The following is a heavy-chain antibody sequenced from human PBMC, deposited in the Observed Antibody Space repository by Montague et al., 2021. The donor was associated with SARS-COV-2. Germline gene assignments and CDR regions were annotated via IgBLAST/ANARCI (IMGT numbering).Heavy chain of an antibody. CDR2: INHSGST. CDR3: ARGRTVTTFYYYYGMDV. J-gene: IGHJ6*02. CDR1: GGSFSGYY. V-gene: IGHV4-34*01. Sequence: SETLSLTCAVYGGSFSGYYWSWIRQPPGKGLEWIGEINHSGSTNXXPSLKSRVTISVDTSKNQFSLKLSSVTAADTAVYYCARGRTVTTFYYYYGMDVWGQGTPVTVSS. D-gene: IGHD4-17*01.